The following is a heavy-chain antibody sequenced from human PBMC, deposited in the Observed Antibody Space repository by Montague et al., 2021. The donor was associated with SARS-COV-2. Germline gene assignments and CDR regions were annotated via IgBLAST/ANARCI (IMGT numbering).Heavy chain of an antibody. CDR3: ARLGFVELWLNFGWFDP. V-gene: IGHV4-39*01. Sequence: SETLSLTCSVSGDSIRSSGYYWGWIRQPPGKGLEWIGTVYYSGSTNYNPSLNSLVTMPVDTSKNQFSLDLRSVTAADTAVYYCARLGFVELWLNFGWFDPWGQGTLVTVSS. CDR2: VYYSGST. CDR1: GDSIRSSGYY. J-gene: IGHJ5*02. D-gene: IGHD3-16*02.